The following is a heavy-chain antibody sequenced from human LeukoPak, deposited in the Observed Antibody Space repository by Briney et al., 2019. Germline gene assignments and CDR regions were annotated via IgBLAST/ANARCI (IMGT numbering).Heavy chain of an antibody. D-gene: IGHD3-22*01. Sequence: SETLSLTCTVSGGSISSSSYYWGWIRQPPGKGLEWIGSIYYSGSTYYNPSLKSRVTISVDTSKNQFSLKLSSVTAADTAVYYCAREGIRPYLHDSSGQGAFDIWGQGTMVTVSS. J-gene: IGHJ3*02. CDR2: IYYSGST. CDR3: AREGIRPYLHDSSGQGAFDI. CDR1: GGSISSSSYY. V-gene: IGHV4-39*07.